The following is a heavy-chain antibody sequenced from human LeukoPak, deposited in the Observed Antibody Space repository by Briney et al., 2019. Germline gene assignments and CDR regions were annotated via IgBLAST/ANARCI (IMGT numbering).Heavy chain of an antibody. J-gene: IGHJ4*02. D-gene: IGHD2-21*02. CDR1: GGTFSSYA. CDR3: ARACLGGGDCYYLFDY. Sequence: SVKVSCKASGGTFSSYAISWVRQAPGQGLEWMGRIIPILGIANYAQKFQGRVTITADKSTSTAYMELSSLRSEDTAVYYCARACLGGGDCYYLFDYWGQGTLVTVSS. V-gene: IGHV1-69*04. CDR2: IIPILGIA.